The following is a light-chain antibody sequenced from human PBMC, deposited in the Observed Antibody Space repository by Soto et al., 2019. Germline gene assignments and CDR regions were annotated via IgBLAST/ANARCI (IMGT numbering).Light chain of an antibody. CDR1: QSVSTY. CDR2: GAS. J-gene: IGKJ1*01. CDR3: QHYGASPWT. V-gene: IGKV3-20*01. Sequence: EFVLTQSPATLSLSPGERATLSCRASQSVSTYLAWYQQKPGQGPRLLIYGASSRATGIPDRFSGSGSGTDFTLTISRLEPEDFAVYYCQHYGASPWTFGQGTKVDIK.